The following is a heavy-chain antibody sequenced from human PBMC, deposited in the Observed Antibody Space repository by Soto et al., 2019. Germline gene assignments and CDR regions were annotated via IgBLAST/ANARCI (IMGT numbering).Heavy chain of an antibody. D-gene: IGHD3-22*01. CDR2: ISGSGGRT. Sequence: PGGSLRLSCAASGFTFSSYAMSWVRQAPGKGLEWVSAISGSGGRTYYADSVKGRFTISRDNSKNTLYLQMNSLRAEDTAVYYCAKGLLLRHYYFDYWGQGTLVTVSS. CDR1: GFTFSSYA. J-gene: IGHJ4*02. CDR3: AKGLLLRHYYFDY. V-gene: IGHV3-23*01.